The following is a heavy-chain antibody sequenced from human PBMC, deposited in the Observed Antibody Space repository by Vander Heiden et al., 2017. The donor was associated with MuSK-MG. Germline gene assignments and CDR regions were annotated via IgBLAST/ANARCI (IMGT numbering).Heavy chain of an antibody. D-gene: IGHD3-10*01. CDR3: TKEGDGSYLSFDY. CDR2: VSRDGGTT. V-gene: IGHV3-30*18. CDR1: GFTFSNSG. J-gene: IGHJ4*02. Sequence: QVQLVESGGGVVQPGRSLRLSCAASGFTFSNSGMHWVRQAPGKGLEWVAVVSRDGGTTYYADSVKGRFSISRDNSKNLLYLQMNSLTPDDTAVFYCTKEGDGSYLSFDYWGRGTLVTVSS.